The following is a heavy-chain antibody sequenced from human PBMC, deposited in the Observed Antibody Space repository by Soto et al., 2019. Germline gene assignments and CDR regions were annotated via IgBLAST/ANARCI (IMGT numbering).Heavy chain of an antibody. CDR3: ERTNTETGYLGYGMDV. J-gene: IGHJ6*02. V-gene: IGHV1-18*01. Sequence: ASVKVSCKASGYTFTSYGISWVRQAPGQGLEWMGWISAYNGNTNYAQKLQGRVTMTTDTSTSTAYMELRSLRSDDTAVYYCERTNTETGYLGYGMDVWGQGTTVTVSS. D-gene: IGHD4-17*01. CDR2: ISAYNGNT. CDR1: GYTFTSYG.